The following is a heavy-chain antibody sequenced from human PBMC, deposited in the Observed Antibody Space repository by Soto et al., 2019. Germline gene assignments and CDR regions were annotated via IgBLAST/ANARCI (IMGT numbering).Heavy chain of an antibody. CDR2: INPMLGVA. CDR1: GGSFSSLV. D-gene: IGHD2-2*01. V-gene: IGHV1-69*10. J-gene: IGHJ5*02. CDR3: ARGPAQFDP. Sequence: GASVKVSGKASGGSFSSLVISWLRQAPGQGPEWMGGINPMLGVANFAQKFQDRVTITADESTTTAYMELSSLRSEDTAVYYCARGPAQFDPWGQGTLVTVSS.